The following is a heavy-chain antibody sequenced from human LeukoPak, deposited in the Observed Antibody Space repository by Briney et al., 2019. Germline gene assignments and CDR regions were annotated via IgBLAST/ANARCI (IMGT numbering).Heavy chain of an antibody. CDR1: GYTFTGYY. V-gene: IGHV1-2*02. Sequence: GASVKVSCKASGYTFTGYYMHWVRQAPGQGLEWMGWINPNSGGTNYAQKFQGRVTMTRDTSISTAYMELSRLRSDDTAVYYCARGLGIAVAGTGYWGQGTLVTVSS. J-gene: IGHJ4*02. D-gene: IGHD6-19*01. CDR3: ARGLGIAVAGTGY. CDR2: INPNSGGT.